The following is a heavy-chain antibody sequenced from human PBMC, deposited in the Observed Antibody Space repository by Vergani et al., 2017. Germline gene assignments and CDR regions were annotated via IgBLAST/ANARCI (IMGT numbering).Heavy chain of an antibody. CDR2: IYTSGST. J-gene: IGHJ6*03. CDR3: ARSVVVPAATYYYYYMDV. D-gene: IGHD2-2*01. V-gene: IGHV4-61*02. Sequence: QVQLQESGPGLVKPSQTLSLTCTVSGGSISSGSYYWSWIRQPAGKGLEWIGRIYTSGSTNYNPSLKSRVTISVDTSKNQFSLKLSSVTAADTAVYYCARSVVVPAATYYYYYMDVWGKGTTVTVSS. CDR1: GGSISSGSYY.